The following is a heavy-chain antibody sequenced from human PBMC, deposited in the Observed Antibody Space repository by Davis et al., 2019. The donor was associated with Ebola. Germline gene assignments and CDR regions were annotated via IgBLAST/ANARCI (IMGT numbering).Heavy chain of an antibody. CDR1: GGSFSGYY. CDR2: INHSGST. J-gene: IGHJ3*02. D-gene: IGHD2/OR15-2a*01. Sequence: SETLSLTCAVYGGSFSGYYWSWIRQPPGKGLEWIGEINHSGSTNYNPSLKSRVTISVDTSKNQFSLKLSSVTAADTAVYYCARVSFLDAFDIWGQGTMVTVSS. V-gene: IGHV4-34*01. CDR3: ARVSFLDAFDI.